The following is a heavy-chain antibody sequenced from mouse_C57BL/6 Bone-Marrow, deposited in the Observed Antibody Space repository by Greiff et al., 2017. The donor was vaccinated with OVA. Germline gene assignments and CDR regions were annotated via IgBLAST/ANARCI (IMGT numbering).Heavy chain of an antibody. D-gene: IGHD2-3*01. CDR1: GFTFSDYY. CDR3: ARNQAFYDGYYLDY. J-gene: IGHJ2*01. CDR2: INYDGSST. Sequence: EVQVVESEGGLVQPGSSMKLSCTASGFTFSDYYMAWVRQVPEKGLEWVANINYDGSSTYYLDSLKSRFIISRDNAKNILYLQMSSLKSEDTATYYCARNQAFYDGYYLDYWGQGTTLTVSS. V-gene: IGHV5-16*01.